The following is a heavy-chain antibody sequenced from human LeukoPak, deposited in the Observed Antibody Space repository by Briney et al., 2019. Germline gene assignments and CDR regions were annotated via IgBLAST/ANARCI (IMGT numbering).Heavy chain of an antibody. CDR1: DFSISGGYY. Sequence: SETLSLTCAVSDFSISGGYYWGWIRQPPGKGLEWIGSIYHSGSTYYNLPLKSRVTISINTSKNQFSLRLSSVTAADTAVYYCARHRATSSWDFDYWGQGTLVTVSS. V-gene: IGHV4-38-2*01. J-gene: IGHJ4*02. D-gene: IGHD6-13*01. CDR3: ARHRATSSWDFDY. CDR2: IYHSGST.